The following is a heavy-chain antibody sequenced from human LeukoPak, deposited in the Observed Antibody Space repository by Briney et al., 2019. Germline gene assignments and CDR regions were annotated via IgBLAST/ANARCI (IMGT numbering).Heavy chain of an antibody. CDR3: ARLQSARPDY. J-gene: IGHJ4*02. CDR2: IYSSGTST. D-gene: IGHD6-6*01. CDR1: GASISSSAYY. Sequence: SETLSLTCTVSGASISSSAYYWGWIRQPPGQGLEWIGSIYSSGTSTYYNPSLQSRVTISLDTSKNQFSLKLSSVTAADTAVYFCARLQSARPDYWGQGTLVTLSS. V-gene: IGHV4-39*01.